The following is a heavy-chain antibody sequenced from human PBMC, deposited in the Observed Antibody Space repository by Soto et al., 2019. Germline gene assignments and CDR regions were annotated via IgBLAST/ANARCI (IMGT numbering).Heavy chain of an antibody. D-gene: IGHD6-13*01. Sequence: QITLKESGPTLVKPTQTLTLTCTFSGFSLSTSGVGVGWIRQPPGKALEWLALIYWNDDKRYSPALKSRLTITKDTSKIQLVLTKTNKDKVDTATYYCAHNIAAAGMNWFDPWGQGTLVTVSS. CDR1: GFSLSTSGVG. CDR2: IYWNDDK. J-gene: IGHJ5*02. CDR3: AHNIAAAGMNWFDP. V-gene: IGHV2-5*01.